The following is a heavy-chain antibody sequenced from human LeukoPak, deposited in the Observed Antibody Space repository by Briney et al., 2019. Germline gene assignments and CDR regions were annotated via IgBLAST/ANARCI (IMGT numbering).Heavy chain of an antibody. CDR2: ISGSGGST. D-gene: IGHD3-22*01. V-gene: IGHV3-23*01. CDR3: AKGGWINTMIVVVITTFFDY. CDR1: GFTFSSYA. J-gene: IGHJ4*02. Sequence: PGGSPRLSCAASGFTFSSYAMSWVRQAPGKGLEWVSAISGSGGSTYYADSVKGRFTISRDNSKNTLYLQMNSLRAEDTAVYYCAKGGWINTMIVVVITTFFDYWGQGTLVTVSS.